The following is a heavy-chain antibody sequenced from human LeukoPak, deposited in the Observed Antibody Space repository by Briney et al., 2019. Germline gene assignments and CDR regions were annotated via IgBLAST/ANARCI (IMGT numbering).Heavy chain of an antibody. CDR3: ARHIDGTTRDH. D-gene: IGHD1-7*01. V-gene: IGHV4-59*08. CDR1: SGSITNYY. Sequence: SETLSLTCTESSGSITNYYWSWVRQPPGKGLEWIGYITYGGYTASHPSLTSRVTMSIDTSEKQLSLKLSSVTAADTAVYYCARHIDGTTRDHWGQGTLVTVSS. CDR2: ITYGGYT. J-gene: IGHJ4*02.